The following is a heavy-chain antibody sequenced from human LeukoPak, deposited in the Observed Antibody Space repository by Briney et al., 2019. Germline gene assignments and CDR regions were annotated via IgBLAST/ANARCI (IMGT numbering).Heavy chain of an antibody. Sequence: GGSLRLSCAASGFTFSDYYMSWIRQAPGKGLEWVSYISSSGNTIFYADSVKGRFTLSRDNAKNSLYLQMNSLRAEDTAVFYCARLANYDFWRGPYPHDAFDIWGQGTMVTVSS. V-gene: IGHV3-11*01. J-gene: IGHJ3*02. D-gene: IGHD3-3*01. CDR3: ARLANYDFWRGPYPHDAFDI. CDR1: GFTFSDYY. CDR2: ISSSGNTI.